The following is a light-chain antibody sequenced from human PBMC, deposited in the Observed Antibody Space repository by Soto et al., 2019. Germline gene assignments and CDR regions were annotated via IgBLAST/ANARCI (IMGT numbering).Light chain of an antibody. J-gene: IGLJ2*01. V-gene: IGLV1-44*01. CDR2: SNN. Sequence: QSVLTQPPSASGTPGQRVTISCSESSSNIGSNTVNWYQQLPGTAPKLLIYSNNQRPSGVPDRFSGSKSGTSASLAISGLQSEDEGDYYCAAWDDSLNGHVVFGGGTKVTVL. CDR3: AAWDDSLNGHVV. CDR1: SSNIGSNT.